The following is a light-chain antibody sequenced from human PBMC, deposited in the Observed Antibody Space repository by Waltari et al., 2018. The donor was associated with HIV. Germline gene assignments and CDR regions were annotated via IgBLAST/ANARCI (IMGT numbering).Light chain of an antibody. J-gene: IGKJ2*01. CDR2: KAS. CDR3: QQYNTYST. CDR1: QNINSW. Sequence: DIQMTQSPSTLSASVGDRVTITCRASQNINSWLAWYQQKPGKAPKLLIYKASSLESGVPSRFSGSGSGTEFTLTISSLQPDDFATYYCQQYNTYSTFGQGTKLEI. V-gene: IGKV1-5*03.